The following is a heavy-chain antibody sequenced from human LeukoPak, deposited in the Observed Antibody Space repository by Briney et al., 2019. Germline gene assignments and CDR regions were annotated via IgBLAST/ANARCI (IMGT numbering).Heavy chain of an antibody. J-gene: IGHJ3*02. CDR3: ARPYSGYSSDAFDI. V-gene: IGHV5-51*01. CDR1: GYSFTSYR. D-gene: IGHD5-12*01. Sequence: GESLKISCKGSGYSFTSYRIGWVRQMPGKGLEWMGIIYPGDSDYPGDSDTRYSPSFQGQVTISADKSISTAYLQWSSLKPSDTAMYYCARPYSGYSSDAFDIWGQGTMVTVSS. CDR2: IYPGDSDYPGDSDT.